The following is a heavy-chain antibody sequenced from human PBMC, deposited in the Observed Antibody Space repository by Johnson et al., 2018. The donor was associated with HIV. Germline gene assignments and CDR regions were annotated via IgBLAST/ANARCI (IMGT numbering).Heavy chain of an antibody. Sequence: VQLVESGGGLIQPGGSLRLSCAASGFTFSSYGMHWVRQAPGKGLEWVSYITSSGGTVYYADSVKGRFTISRDTSKKMLYLQMNSLRVDDTAVYYCAKAKWGAAFDLWGQGTLVIVSS. CDR2: ITSSGGTV. J-gene: IGHJ3*01. V-gene: IGHV3-48*04. D-gene: IGHD1-26*01. CDR3: AKAKWGAAFDL. CDR1: GFTFSSYG.